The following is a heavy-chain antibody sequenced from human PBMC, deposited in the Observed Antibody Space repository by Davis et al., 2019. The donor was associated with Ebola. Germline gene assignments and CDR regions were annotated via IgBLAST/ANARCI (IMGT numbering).Heavy chain of an antibody. V-gene: IGHV3-30-3*01. J-gene: IGHJ4*02. CDR2: ISYDGSNK. Sequence: GGSLRLSCAASGFTFSSYWMSWVRQAPGKGLEWVAVISYDGSNKYYADSVKGRFTISRDNSKNTLYLQMNSLRTEDTAVYYCARATHFDYWGQGTLVTVSS. CDR3: ARATHFDY. CDR1: GFTFSSYW.